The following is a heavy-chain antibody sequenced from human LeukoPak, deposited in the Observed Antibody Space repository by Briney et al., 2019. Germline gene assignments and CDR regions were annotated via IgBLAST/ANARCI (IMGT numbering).Heavy chain of an antibody. Sequence: SETLSLTCGVSGFSISSGYYWGWIRQPPGKGLEWIGCIYHTGSAYYNPSLKSRVIISVDASKNQFSLKMNSVTAADTAVYYCARSHYVSGSQGGMDVWGKGTTVTVSS. CDR2: IYHTGSA. D-gene: IGHD3-10*01. CDR1: GFSISSGYY. CDR3: ARSHYVSGSQGGMDV. J-gene: IGHJ6*04. V-gene: IGHV4-38-2*01.